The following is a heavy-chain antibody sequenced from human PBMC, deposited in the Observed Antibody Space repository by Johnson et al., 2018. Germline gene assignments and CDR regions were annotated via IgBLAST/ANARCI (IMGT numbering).Heavy chain of an antibody. CDR3: TRGAANRDDSYYYGLDV. D-gene: IGHD1-14*01. CDR1: GFTFSDHY. CDR2: SRNKANSYTT. J-gene: IGHJ6*02. V-gene: IGHV3-72*01. Sequence: VQLVESGGGLVQPGGSLRLSCAASGFTFSDHYMDWVRQAPGKGLEWVGRSRNKANSYTTAYAASVKGRSTTSRDDSANSLYLQMNSLKTVDTAVYYVTRGAANRDDSYYYGLDVWGQGTTVTVSS.